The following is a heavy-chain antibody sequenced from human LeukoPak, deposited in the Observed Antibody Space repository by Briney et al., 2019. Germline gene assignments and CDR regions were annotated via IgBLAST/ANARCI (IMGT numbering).Heavy chain of an antibody. CDR2: ISAYNGNT. V-gene: IGHV1-18*01. Sequence: GASVKVSCRASGYTFTSYGISWVRQAPGQGLEWMGWISAYNGNTNYAQKLQGRVTMTTDTSTSTAYMELRSLRSDDTAVYYCARGSGWYGENYYYYMDVWGKGTTVTVSS. J-gene: IGHJ6*03. CDR1: GYTFTSYG. CDR3: ARGSGWYGENYYYYMDV. D-gene: IGHD6-19*01.